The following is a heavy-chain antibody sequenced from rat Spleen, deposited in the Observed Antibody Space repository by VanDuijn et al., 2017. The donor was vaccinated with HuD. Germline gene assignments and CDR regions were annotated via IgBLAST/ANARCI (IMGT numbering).Heavy chain of an antibody. CDR2: MRYNGDT. D-gene: IGHD3-1*01. J-gene: IGHJ2*01. CDR3: TIHPRY. Sequence: QVQLKESGPGLVQPSQTLSLTCTVSGVSLTNYNIHWVRQPTGKGLEWMGRMRYNGDTSYNSALKSRLSINRDTSKNQVFLKMNSLQTDDTGTYYCTIHPRYWGQGVMVTVSS. V-gene: IGHV2-63*01. CDR1: GVSLTNYN.